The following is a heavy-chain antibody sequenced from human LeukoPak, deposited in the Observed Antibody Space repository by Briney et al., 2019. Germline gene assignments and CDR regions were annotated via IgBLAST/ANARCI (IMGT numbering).Heavy chain of an antibody. CDR2: IYHSGTT. CDR3: ASDRSGYYYVDY. V-gene: IGHV4-30-2*05. CDR1: GVAISRGGYA. J-gene: IGHJ4*02. D-gene: IGHD3-22*01. Sequence: SETLSLTCAVSGVAISRGGYAWNWIRQPPGKGLEWIAYIYHSGTTYYNPSLKSRATISVDTSKNQFSLKLSSVTAADTAVYFCASDRSGYYYVDYWGQGTLVTVSS.